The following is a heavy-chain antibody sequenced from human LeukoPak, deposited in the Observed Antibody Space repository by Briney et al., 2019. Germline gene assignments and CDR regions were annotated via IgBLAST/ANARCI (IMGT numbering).Heavy chain of an antibody. D-gene: IGHD1-26*01. CDR2: ISAYNGNT. CDR1: GYTFTSYG. CDR3: ARGDVGSEWELPRYYYYGMDV. Sequence: GASVKVSCKASGYTFTSYGISWVRQAPGQGLEWRGWISAYNGNTNYAQKLQGRVTMTTDTSTSTAYMELRSLRSDDTAVYYCARGDVGSEWELPRYYYYGMDVWGQGTTVTVSS. V-gene: IGHV1-18*01. J-gene: IGHJ6*02.